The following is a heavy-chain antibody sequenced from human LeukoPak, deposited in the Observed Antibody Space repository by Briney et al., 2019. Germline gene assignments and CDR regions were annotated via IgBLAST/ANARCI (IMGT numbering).Heavy chain of an antibody. V-gene: IGHV3-7*01. Sequence: GGSLRLSCAASGFTFSSYWMSWVRQAPGKGLEWVANIKQDGSEKYYVDSVKGRFTISRDNAKNSLYLQMNSLRAEDTAVYYCARDTRTYYYDSSGNFDIWGQGTMVTVSS. J-gene: IGHJ3*02. CDR3: ARDTRTYYYDSSGNFDI. CDR1: GFTFSSYW. CDR2: IKQDGSEK. D-gene: IGHD3-22*01.